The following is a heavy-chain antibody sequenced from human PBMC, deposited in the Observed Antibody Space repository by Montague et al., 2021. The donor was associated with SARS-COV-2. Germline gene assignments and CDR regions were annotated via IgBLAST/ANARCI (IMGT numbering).Heavy chain of an antibody. Sequence: SETLSLTCTVSGGSISSYYWSWIRQPPGKGLEWIGYIYYSGITNYNPSLKSRVTISVDTSKNQYSLKLSSVTAADTAVYYCARRGLGYCSSTSCQNAFDIWGQGTMVTVSS. D-gene: IGHD2-2*01. V-gene: IGHV4-59*08. CDR2: IYYSGIT. J-gene: IGHJ3*02. CDR3: ARRGLGYCSSTSCQNAFDI. CDR1: GGSISSYY.